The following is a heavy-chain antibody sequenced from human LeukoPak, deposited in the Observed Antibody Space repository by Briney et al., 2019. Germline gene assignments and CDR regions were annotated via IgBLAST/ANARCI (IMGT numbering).Heavy chain of an antibody. CDR1: GYTLTELS. D-gene: IGHD6-19*01. V-gene: IGHV1-24*01. Sequence: ASVKVSCKVSGYTLTELSMHWVRQAPGKGLEWMGGLDPEDGETIYAQKFQGRVTMTEDTSTDTAYMELSSLRSEDTAVYYCATDLSSGWYLGYWGQGTLVTVSS. J-gene: IGHJ4*02. CDR3: ATDLSSGWYLGY. CDR2: LDPEDGET.